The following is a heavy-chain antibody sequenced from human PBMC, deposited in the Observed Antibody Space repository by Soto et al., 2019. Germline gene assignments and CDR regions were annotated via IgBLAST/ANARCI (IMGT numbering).Heavy chain of an antibody. J-gene: IGHJ4*02. CDR1: GFIFSSSD. CDR2: INYNGIYT. V-gene: IGHV3-21*06. Sequence: EGQLVESGGGLVEPGGSLRLSCAASGFIFSSSDMTWVRQAPGKGLEYVSSINYNGIYTFYAEPAKGRFTISRDNAKNSLYLQMYSLTAEDTAVYFCARKSNSDISGYDDFDHWGQGTLVIVSS. D-gene: IGHD3-22*01. CDR3: ARKSNSDISGYDDFDH.